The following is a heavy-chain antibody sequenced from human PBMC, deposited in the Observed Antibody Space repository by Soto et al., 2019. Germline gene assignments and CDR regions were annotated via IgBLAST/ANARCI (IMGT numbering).Heavy chain of an antibody. CDR2: IYYSGST. V-gene: IGHV4-59*01. D-gene: IGHD5-18*01. CDR3: VRATAMGRYYYYGMDV. J-gene: IGHJ6*02. Sequence: PSETLSLTCTVSGGSISSYYWSWIRQPPGKGLEWIGYIYYSGSTNYNPSLKSRVTISVDTSKNQFSLKLSSVTAADTAVYYCVRATAMGRYYYYGMDVWGQGTTVTVSS. CDR1: GGSISSYY.